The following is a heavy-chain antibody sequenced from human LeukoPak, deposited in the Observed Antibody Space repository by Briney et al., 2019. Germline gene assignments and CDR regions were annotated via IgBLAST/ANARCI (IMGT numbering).Heavy chain of an antibody. Sequence: GGSLRLSCAASGFTFSSYSMNWVRQAPGKGLEWVSSISSSSSYIYYADSVKGRFTISRDNAKNSLYLQMNSLRAEDTAVYYCARERGYSYGTNIDYWGQGTLVTVSS. J-gene: IGHJ4*02. CDR2: ISSSSSYI. D-gene: IGHD5-18*01. CDR1: GFTFSSYS. V-gene: IGHV3-21*01. CDR3: ARERGYSYGTNIDY.